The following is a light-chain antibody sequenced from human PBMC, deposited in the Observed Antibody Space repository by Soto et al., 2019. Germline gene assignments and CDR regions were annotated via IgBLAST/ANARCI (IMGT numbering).Light chain of an antibody. CDR1: QSVTSYY. CDR3: GQFVSAPPRT. J-gene: IGKJ1*01. V-gene: IGKV3-20*01. CDR2: GVS. Sequence: EIVLTQSPGTLSLSPGERATLSCRASQSVTSYYLAWYQQKPGQAPRLLIFGVSNRATGIPDRFSGSGSGTDFTLTISRLEPEDFAVYYCGQFVSAPPRTFGQGTKVEIK.